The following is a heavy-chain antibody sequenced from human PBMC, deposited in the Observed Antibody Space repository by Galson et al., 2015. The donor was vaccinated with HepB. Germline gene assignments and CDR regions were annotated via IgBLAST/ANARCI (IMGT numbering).Heavy chain of an antibody. CDR2: ISSSSSYI. V-gene: IGHV3-21*01. Sequence: LRLSCAACGFTCSSYSMNWVRQAPGKGLEWVSSISSSSSYIYYADSVKGRSTISRDNAKNSLYLQMNSLRAEDTAVYYCARAEYYDFWSGMDVWGKGTTVTVSS. CDR3: ARAEYYDFWSGMDV. J-gene: IGHJ6*03. D-gene: IGHD3-3*01. CDR1: GFTCSSYS.